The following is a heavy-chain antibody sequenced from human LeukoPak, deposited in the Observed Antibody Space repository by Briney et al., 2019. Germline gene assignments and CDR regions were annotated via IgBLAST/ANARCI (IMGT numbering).Heavy chain of an antibody. CDR1: GGSISSYY. CDR2: IYYSGST. D-gene: IGHD3-22*01. V-gene: IGHV4-59*01. CDR3: ARVSRYDSSGTTYDY. J-gene: IGHJ4*02. Sequence: SETLSLICTVSGGSISSYYWSWLRQPPGKGLEWIGYIYYSGSTNYNPSLKSRVTISVDTSKNQFSLKLSSVTAADTAVYYCARVSRYDSSGTTYDYWGQGTLVTVSS.